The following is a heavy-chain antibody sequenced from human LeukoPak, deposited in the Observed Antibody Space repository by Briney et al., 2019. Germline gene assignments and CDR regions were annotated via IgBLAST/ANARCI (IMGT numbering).Heavy chain of an antibody. J-gene: IGHJ4*02. CDR1: GVSISSDY. CDR2: VHNSGIT. V-gene: IGHV4-59*01. Sequence: PSETLSLTCSVSGVSISSDYWGWIRQPPGKGLEWIAYVHNSGITRYNPSLKSRVTISIDTSKNQFSLKLNSVTAADTAVYYCAGYGSGSYYKAFDYWGQGTLVTVSS. CDR3: AGYGSGSYYKAFDY. D-gene: IGHD3-10*01.